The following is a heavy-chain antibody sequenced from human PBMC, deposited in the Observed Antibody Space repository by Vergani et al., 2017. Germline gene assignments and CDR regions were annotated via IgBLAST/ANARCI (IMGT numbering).Heavy chain of an antibody. CDR2: IYYSGST. D-gene: IGHD3-22*01. Sequence: QVQLQESGPGLVKPSQTLSLTCTVSGASISSGDYYWSWIRQPPGKGLEWIGYIYYSGSTYYNPSLKSRVTISVDTSKNQFSLKLSSVTAADTAVYYCARVATINTMIVVFDYWGQGTLVTVSS. V-gene: IGHV4-30-4*08. CDR1: GASISSGDYY. CDR3: ARVATINTMIVVFDY. J-gene: IGHJ4*02.